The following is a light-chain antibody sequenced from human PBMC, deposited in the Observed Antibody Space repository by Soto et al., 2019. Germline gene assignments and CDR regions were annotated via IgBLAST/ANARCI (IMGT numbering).Light chain of an antibody. V-gene: IGKV3-20*01. CDR1: QSVSSN. CDR3: QQYGSSPWT. Sequence: MTQSPATLSVSPGERAALSWRASQSVSSNLAWYQQKPGQAPRLLIYGASSRATGIPDRFSGSGSGTDFTLTISRLEPEDFAVYYCQQYGSSPWTFGHGTKVDIK. J-gene: IGKJ1*01. CDR2: GAS.